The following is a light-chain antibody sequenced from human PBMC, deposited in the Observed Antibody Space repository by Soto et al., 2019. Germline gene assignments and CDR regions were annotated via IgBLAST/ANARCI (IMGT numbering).Light chain of an antibody. CDR2: DVS. CDR1: ISDVGGYNF. J-gene: IGLJ1*01. CDR3: IPFTCSNYG. Sequence: QSALTQPASVSGSPGQSITISCTGTISDVGGYNFVSWYQQYPGKAPKLMICDVSNRPSGVSNRFSGSKSGNTASLTISGLQAEDEADYYCIPFTCSNYGFGTRTKVTVL. V-gene: IGLV2-14*03.